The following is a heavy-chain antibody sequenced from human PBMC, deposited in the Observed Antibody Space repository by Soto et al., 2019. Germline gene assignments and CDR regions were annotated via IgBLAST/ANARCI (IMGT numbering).Heavy chain of an antibody. V-gene: IGHV4-34*02. Sequence: QVQLQQWGAGLLKPSETLSLTCAGYGGSFSGYYWSWIRQPPGKGLDWIGEINHSGSTNYNPSLKSRVTISVDTSKNQFSLKLSSVTAADTAVYYCASGGQTIIPKDWGQGTLVTVSS. J-gene: IGHJ4*02. CDR1: GGSFSGYY. CDR3: ASGGQTIIPKD. D-gene: IGHD3-9*01. CDR2: INHSGST.